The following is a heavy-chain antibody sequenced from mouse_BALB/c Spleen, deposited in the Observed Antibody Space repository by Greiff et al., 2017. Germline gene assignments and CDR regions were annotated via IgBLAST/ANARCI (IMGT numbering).Heavy chain of an antibody. J-gene: IGHJ4*01. Sequence: VKLQESGAELMKPGASVKISCKATGYTFSSYWIEWVKQRPGHGLEWIGEIFPGSGSTNYNEKFKGKATFTADTSSNTAYMQLSSLTSEDSAVYYCARSYGNIYDYAMDYWGQGTSVTVSS. CDR1: GYTFSSYW. CDR3: ARSYGNIYDYAMDY. CDR2: IFPGSGST. V-gene: IGHV1-9*01. D-gene: IGHD2-1*01.